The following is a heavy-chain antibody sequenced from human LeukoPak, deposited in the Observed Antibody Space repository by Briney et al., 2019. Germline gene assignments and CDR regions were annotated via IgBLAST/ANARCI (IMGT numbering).Heavy chain of an antibody. CDR2: FYHGGST. J-gene: IGHJ4*02. Sequence: SETLSLTCTVSGYSISTGYYWDWIRQPPGKGLEWIGTFYHGGSTYYNPSLKSRVTISVDTSKNQFSLNLTSVTAADTAVYYCARHIVQGYYGSGLGYWGQGTLVTVSS. CDR3: ARHIVQGYYGSGLGY. D-gene: IGHD3-10*01. CDR1: GYSISTGYY. V-gene: IGHV4-38-2*02.